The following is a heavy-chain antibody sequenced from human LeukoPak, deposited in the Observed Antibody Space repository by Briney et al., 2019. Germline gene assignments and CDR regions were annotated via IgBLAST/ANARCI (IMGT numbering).Heavy chain of an antibody. CDR1: GFTVSSNY. V-gene: IGHV3-53*01. Sequence: GGSLRLFCAASGFTVSSNYMSWVRQAPGKGLEWVSVIYSGGSTYYADSVKGRFTISRDNSKNTLYLQMNSLRAEDTAVYYCADGYNYAPPLLWGQGTLVTVSS. J-gene: IGHJ4*02. D-gene: IGHD5-24*01. CDR2: IYSGGST. CDR3: ADGYNYAPPLL.